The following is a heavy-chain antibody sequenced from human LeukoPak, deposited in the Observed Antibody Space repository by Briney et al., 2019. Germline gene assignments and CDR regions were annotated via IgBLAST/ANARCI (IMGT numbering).Heavy chain of an antibody. Sequence: ASMTVSCKASGCTFSGYYMHWVRQAPGQGLEWMGWINPSSGGTNYAQKFQGRVTMTRDTSISTAYIELNLLRSDDTAVYYCARGDYYGSPKVVAAWGQGTLVTVSS. CDR3: ARGDYYGSPKVVAA. J-gene: IGHJ5*02. CDR2: INPSSGGT. V-gene: IGHV1-2*02. CDR1: GCTFSGYY. D-gene: IGHD3-10*01.